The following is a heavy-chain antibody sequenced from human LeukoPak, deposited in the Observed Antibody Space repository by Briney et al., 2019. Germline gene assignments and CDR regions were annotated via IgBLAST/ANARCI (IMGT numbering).Heavy chain of an antibody. J-gene: IGHJ4*02. CDR3: ARDHYYDSSGYYY. V-gene: IGHV4-34*01. D-gene: IGHD3-22*01. Sequence: SETLSLTCAVYGGSFSGYYWSWIRQPPGKGLEWIGEVNHSGSTNYKPSLKSRVTISVDTSKNQFSLKLSSVTAADTAVYYCARDHYYDSSGYYYWGQGTLVTVSS. CDR2: VNHSGST. CDR1: GGSFSGYY.